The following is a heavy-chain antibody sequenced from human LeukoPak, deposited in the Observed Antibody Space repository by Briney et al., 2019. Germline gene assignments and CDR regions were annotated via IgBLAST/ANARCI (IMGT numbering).Heavy chain of an antibody. Sequence: SETLSLTCTVSGGSISSGGYYWSWIRQPPGKGLEWIGYIYHSGSTYYNPSLKSRVTISVDTSKNQFSLKLSSVTAADTAVYYCARGGWSSSAFDYWGQGTLVTVST. CDR1: GGSISSGGYY. V-gene: IGHV4-30-2*01. CDR3: ARGGWSSSAFDY. J-gene: IGHJ4*02. CDR2: IYHSGST. D-gene: IGHD2-2*01.